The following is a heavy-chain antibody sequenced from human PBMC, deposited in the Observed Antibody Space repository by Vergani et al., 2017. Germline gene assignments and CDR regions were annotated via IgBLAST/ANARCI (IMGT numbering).Heavy chain of an antibody. Sequence: QVQLVQSGAEVKKPGASVKVSCKASGYTFTSYAMHWVRQAPGQRLEWMGWINTGNGNTKYSQKFQGRVTITRDTSASTAYMELSSLRSEDTAVYYCARGWWELLDDYWGQGTLVTVSS. V-gene: IGHV1-3*04. CDR1: GYTFTSYA. CDR2: INTGNGNT. D-gene: IGHD1-26*01. J-gene: IGHJ4*02. CDR3: ARGWWELLDDY.